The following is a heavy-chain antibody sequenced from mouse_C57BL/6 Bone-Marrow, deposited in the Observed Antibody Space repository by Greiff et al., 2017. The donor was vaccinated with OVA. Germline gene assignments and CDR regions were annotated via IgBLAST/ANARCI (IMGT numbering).Heavy chain of an antibody. J-gene: IGHJ3*01. D-gene: IGHD2-3*01. Sequence: QVQLQQSGAELMKPGASVKLSCKASGYTFTGYWIEWVKQRPGHGLEWIGVILPGSGSTNYNEKFKGKATLTADTSSNTAYMQLSSLTTDDSAIYYCARERWLLRTFAYWGQGTLVTVSA. V-gene: IGHV1-9*01. CDR3: ARERWLLRTFAY. CDR2: ILPGSGST. CDR1: GYTFTGYW.